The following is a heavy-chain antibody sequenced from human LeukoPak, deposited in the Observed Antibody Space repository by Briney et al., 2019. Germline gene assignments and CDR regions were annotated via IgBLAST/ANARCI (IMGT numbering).Heavy chain of an antibody. V-gene: IGHV4-59*01. D-gene: IGHD3-10*01. J-gene: IGHJ3*02. CDR1: GGSISSYY. CDR2: IYYSGST. CDR3: ARAGYYGSGSYLAFDI. Sequence: SETLSLTCTVSGGSISSYYWSWIRQPPGKGLEWIGYIYYSGSTNYNPSLKSRVTISVDTSKNQFSLKLSSVTAADTAVYYCARAGYYGSGSYLAFDIWGQGTMVTVSS.